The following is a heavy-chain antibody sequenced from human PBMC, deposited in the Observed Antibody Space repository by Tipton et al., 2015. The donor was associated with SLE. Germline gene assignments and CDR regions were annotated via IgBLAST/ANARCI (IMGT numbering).Heavy chain of an antibody. J-gene: IGHJ4*02. Sequence: TLSLTCTVSGGSISSHYWSWIRQPPGKGLEWIGYIYYSGSTNYNPSLKSRVTISVDTSKNQISLKLSSVTAADTAVYYCAKMMSGSYFDYWGQGTLVTVSS. CDR1: GGSISSHY. D-gene: IGHD3-10*01. V-gene: IGHV4-59*08. CDR2: IYYSGST. CDR3: AKMMSGSYFDY.